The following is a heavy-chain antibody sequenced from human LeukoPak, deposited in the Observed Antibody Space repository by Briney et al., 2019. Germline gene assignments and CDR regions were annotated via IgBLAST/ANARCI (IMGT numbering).Heavy chain of an antibody. CDR3: AREGLPYSGDH. J-gene: IGHJ4*02. CDR2: IKGDGSEI. V-gene: IGHV3-7*01. Sequence: TGGSLRLSCAASGFSFSTYWMRWARQTPGKWLEWVANIKGDGSEINYVDSVKGRFTISRDNAKNSLSLQMNSLTADDTGVYYCAREGLPYSGDHWGQGTLVTVSS. CDR1: GFSFSTYW. D-gene: IGHD4-11*01.